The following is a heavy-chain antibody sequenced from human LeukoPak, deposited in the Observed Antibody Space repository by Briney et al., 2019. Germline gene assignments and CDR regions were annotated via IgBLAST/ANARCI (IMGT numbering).Heavy chain of an antibody. J-gene: IGHJ4*02. Sequence: GGSLRLSCAASGFTFSSYWMHWVRQAPGKGLVWVSRINSDGSSTSYADSVKGRCTISRDNAKNTLYLQMNSLRAEDTAVYYCAGNRWLQRSYFDYWGQGTLVTVSS. CDR1: GFTFSSYW. CDR3: AGNRWLQRSYFDY. V-gene: IGHV3-74*01. D-gene: IGHD5-24*01. CDR2: INSDGSST.